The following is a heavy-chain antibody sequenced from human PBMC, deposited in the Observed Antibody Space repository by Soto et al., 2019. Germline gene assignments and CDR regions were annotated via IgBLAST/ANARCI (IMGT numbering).Heavy chain of an antibody. CDR3: ASSGWSSG. CDR2: IYYSGST. V-gene: IGHV4-39*01. CDR1: GGSISSSSYY. J-gene: IGHJ4*02. D-gene: IGHD6-13*01. Sequence: QLQLQESGPGLVKPSQTLSLTCTVSGGSISSSSYYWGWIRQPPGKGLEWIGRIYYSGSTYYNPSLKSRVTISVDTSKNQFSLKLTSVTAADTAVYYCASSGWSSGWGQGTLVTVSS.